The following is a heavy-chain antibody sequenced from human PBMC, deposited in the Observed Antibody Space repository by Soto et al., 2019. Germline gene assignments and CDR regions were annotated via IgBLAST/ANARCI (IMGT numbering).Heavy chain of an antibody. CDR2: AYYTSKWYN. J-gene: IGHJ3*02. CDR3: ARSREDAFDI. CDR1: GDSVSSNSAA. Sequence: QVQLQQSGPGLVKPSQTLSLTCAISGDSVSSNSAAWNWIRQSPSTGLEWLGRAYYTSKWYNDYAVSETSRITNTPNTSKNQLSLQLNSVAPEDTAVYYCARSREDAFDIWGQGTMVTVSS. V-gene: IGHV6-1*01.